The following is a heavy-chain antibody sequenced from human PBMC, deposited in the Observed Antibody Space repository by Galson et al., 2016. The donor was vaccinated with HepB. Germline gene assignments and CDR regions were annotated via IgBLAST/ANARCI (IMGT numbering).Heavy chain of an antibody. Sequence: SVQVSCKASGGAFSSYAISWVRQAPGQGLEWMGGIIPIFGTANYAQKFQGRVTITADKSTSTAYMELSSLRSEDTAVYYCAGEWAPFRIVNPRVRAFDIWGQGTMVTVSS. J-gene: IGHJ3*02. V-gene: IGHV1-69*06. D-gene: IGHD2/OR15-2a*01. CDR3: AGEWAPFRIVNPRVRAFDI. CDR1: GGAFSSYA. CDR2: IIPIFGTA.